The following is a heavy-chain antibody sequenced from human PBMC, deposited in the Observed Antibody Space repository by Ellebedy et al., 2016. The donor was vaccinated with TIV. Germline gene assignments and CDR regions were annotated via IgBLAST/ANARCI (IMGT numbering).Heavy chain of an antibody. CDR1: GYTFTRYG. V-gene: IGHV1-18*01. CDR2: IAVYNGHT. CDR3: ARSRLGGGHWYFDF. J-gene: IGHJ2*01. Sequence: ASVKVSXXVSGYTFTRYGMSWVRQAPGYGLVSLEWIAVYNGHTKYAQKFQDRVVMTTETATSTVYMELRSLRSDDTAVYYCARSRLGGGHWYFDFWGRGTLVTVSS. D-gene: IGHD3-10*01.